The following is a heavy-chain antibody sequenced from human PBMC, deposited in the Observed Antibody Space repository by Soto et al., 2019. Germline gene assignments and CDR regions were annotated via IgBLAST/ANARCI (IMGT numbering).Heavy chain of an antibody. CDR1: GFTVSSNY. V-gene: IGHV3-66*01. CDR2: IYSGGST. J-gene: IGHJ6*03. D-gene: IGHD4-4*01. Sequence: GGSLRLSCAASGFTVSSNYMSWVRQAPGKGLEWVSVIYSGGSTYYADSVKGRFTISRDNSKNTLYLQMNSLRAEDTAVYYCARDSSDPYRLNYYYYMDVWGKWTTVTVSS. CDR3: ARDSSDPYRLNYYYYMDV.